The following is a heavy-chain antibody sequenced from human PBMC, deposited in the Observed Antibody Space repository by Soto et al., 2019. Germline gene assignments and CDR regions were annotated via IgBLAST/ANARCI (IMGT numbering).Heavy chain of an antibody. CDR1: GFTFSDYY. CDR3: ARERTTGTYNY. D-gene: IGHD1-1*01. CDR2: SSSSSSYT. J-gene: IGHJ4*02. Sequence: GGSLRLSCAASGFTFSDYYMSWIRQAPGKGLEWVSYSSSSSSYTNYADSVKGRFTICRDNAKSSLYLQMNSLRAEDTAVYYCARERTTGTYNYWGQGPLVTFPS. V-gene: IGHV3-11*06.